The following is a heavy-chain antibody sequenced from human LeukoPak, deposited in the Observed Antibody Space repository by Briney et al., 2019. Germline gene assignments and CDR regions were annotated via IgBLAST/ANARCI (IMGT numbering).Heavy chain of an antibody. Sequence: SQTLSLTCAISGDSVSSNSAAWNWIRQSPSRGLEWLGRTYYRSKWYNDYAVSVKSRITINPDTSKNQFSLQLNSVTPEDTAVYYCARDQAVPKHPDILTGFIDYYYYMDVWGKGTTVTVSS. J-gene: IGHJ6*03. D-gene: IGHD3-9*01. CDR3: ARDQAVPKHPDILTGFIDYYYYMDV. V-gene: IGHV6-1*01. CDR1: GDSVSSNSAA. CDR2: TYYRSKWYN.